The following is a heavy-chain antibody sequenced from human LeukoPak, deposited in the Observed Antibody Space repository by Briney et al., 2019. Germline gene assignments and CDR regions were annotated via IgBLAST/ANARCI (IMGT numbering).Heavy chain of an antibody. CDR2: ISGSGGST. Sequence: GGTLRLSCAASGFTFSSYAMSWVRQAPGKGLEWVSAISGSGGSTYYADSVKGRFTISRDNCKNKLYLQMNSLRAEDTAVYYCAREEAREWHYFDYWGQGTLVTVSS. D-gene: IGHD2-8*01. CDR1: GFTFSSYA. J-gene: IGHJ4*02. V-gene: IGHV3-23*01. CDR3: AREEAREWHYFDY.